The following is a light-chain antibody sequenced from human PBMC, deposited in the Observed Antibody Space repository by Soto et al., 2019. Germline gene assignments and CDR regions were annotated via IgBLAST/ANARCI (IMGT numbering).Light chain of an antibody. Sequence: EIVLTQSPGTLSLSPGERATLSCRASQSVSSSYLAWYQQKPGQAPRLLIYRTSNRATGIPDRFSGSGSGTDFTLTISRLEPEDFAVYYCQQRSNWPLFGGGTKVEIK. V-gene: IGKV3D-20*02. CDR2: RTS. CDR3: QQRSNWPL. CDR1: QSVSSSY. J-gene: IGKJ4*01.